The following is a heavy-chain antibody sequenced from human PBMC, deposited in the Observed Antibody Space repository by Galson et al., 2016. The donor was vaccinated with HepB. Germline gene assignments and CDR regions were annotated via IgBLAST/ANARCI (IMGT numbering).Heavy chain of an antibody. V-gene: IGHV1-18*01. CDR1: GYTFTDFG. CDR3: ARDLGDYYSSGSTIFYDY. D-gene: IGHD3-22*01. CDR2: ISAYNGHS. Sequence: SVKVSCKASGYTFTDFGISWVRQAPGQGLEWMGWISAYNGHSKYAQKFQDRVTMTTDTSTSTAHMDLRSLRSDDTAVYYCARDLGDYYSSGSTIFYDYWGQGTLVTVSS. J-gene: IGHJ4*02.